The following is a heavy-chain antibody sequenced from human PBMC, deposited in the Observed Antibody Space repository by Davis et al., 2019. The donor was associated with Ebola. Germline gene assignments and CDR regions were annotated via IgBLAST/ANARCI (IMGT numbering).Heavy chain of an antibody. Sequence: MPSETLSLTCAVSGGSISSSNWWSWVRQPPGKGLEWIGEIYHSESTNYNPSLKSRVTISVDKSKNQFSLKLSSVTAADTAVYYCARSLGYCSGGSCYLAFDYWGQGTLVTVSS. CDR2: IYHSEST. D-gene: IGHD2-15*01. CDR1: GGSISSSNW. J-gene: IGHJ4*02. V-gene: IGHV4-4*02. CDR3: ARSLGYCSGGSCYLAFDY.